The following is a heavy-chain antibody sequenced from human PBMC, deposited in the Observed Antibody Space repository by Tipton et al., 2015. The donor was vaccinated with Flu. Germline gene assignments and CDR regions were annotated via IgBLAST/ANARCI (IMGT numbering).Heavy chain of an antibody. CDR1: GGSISSYY. Sequence: TLSLTCTVSGGSISSYYWSWIRQPPGKGLEWIGYIYYSGSTNYNPSLKSRVTISVDTSKHQFSLKLSSVTAADTAVYYCARVPPTTFYYYGMDVWGQGTTVTVSS. V-gene: IGHV4-59*01. D-gene: IGHD4-17*01. J-gene: IGHJ6*02. CDR3: ARVPPTTFYYYGMDV. CDR2: IYYSGST.